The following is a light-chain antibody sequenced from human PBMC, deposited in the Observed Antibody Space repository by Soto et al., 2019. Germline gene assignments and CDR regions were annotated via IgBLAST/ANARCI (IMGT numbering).Light chain of an antibody. J-gene: IGLJ1*01. V-gene: IGLV2-8*01. CDR3: KSYAGSSTYV. Sequence: QSALTQPPSASGSPGQSVTISCTGTKNDIGVYDFVSWYQHHPGKAPRLIIYEVVQRPSGVPDRFSGSKSGNTASLTVYGLQAADEADYFCKSYAGSSTYVFGSGTKVTVL. CDR2: EVV. CDR1: KNDIGVYDF.